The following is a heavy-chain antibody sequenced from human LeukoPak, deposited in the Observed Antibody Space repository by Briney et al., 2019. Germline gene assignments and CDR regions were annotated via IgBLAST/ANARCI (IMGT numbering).Heavy chain of an antibody. CDR2: ISSSGSTI. CDR1: GFSFSSYS. CDR3: ASWYTGYFQH. D-gene: IGHD6-13*01. V-gene: IGHV3-48*04. J-gene: IGHJ1*01. Sequence: GGSLRLSCAASGFSFSSYSMNWVRQAPGKGLEWVSYISSSGSTIYYADSVKGRFTISRDNAKNSLYLQMNSLRAEDTAVYYCASWYTGYFQHWGQGTLVTVSS.